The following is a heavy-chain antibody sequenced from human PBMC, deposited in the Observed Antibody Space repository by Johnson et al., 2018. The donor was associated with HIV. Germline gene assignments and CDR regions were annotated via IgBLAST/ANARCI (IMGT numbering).Heavy chain of an antibody. CDR3: ARGGQLVLDAFDI. J-gene: IGHJ3*02. CDR1: GFTVSSNY. D-gene: IGHD6-6*01. CDR2: IYSGGST. Sequence: VQLVESGGGLIQPGGSLRLSCAASGFTVSSNYMSWVRQAPGKGLEWVSVIYSGGSTYYVDSVKGRFTISKDNAKNSLYLQMNSLRAEDTAVYYCARGGQLVLDAFDIWGQGTMVTVSS. V-gene: IGHV3-53*01.